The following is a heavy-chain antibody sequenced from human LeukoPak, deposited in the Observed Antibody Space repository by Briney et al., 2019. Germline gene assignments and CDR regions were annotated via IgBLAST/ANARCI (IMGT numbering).Heavy chain of an antibody. J-gene: IGHJ5*02. D-gene: IGHD4-17*01. CDR1: GGSFSVYS. CDR2: IYHTGST. CDR3: ARVYDYGDYEPFDP. Sequence: SETLSLTCAVYGGSFSVYSCNWIRQPPGKGLVWIGEIYHTGSTNYNPSLKSRVTISVDTSKNQFSLKLNSVTAADTAVYYCARVYDYGDYEPFDPWGQGTLVTVSS. V-gene: IGHV4-34*01.